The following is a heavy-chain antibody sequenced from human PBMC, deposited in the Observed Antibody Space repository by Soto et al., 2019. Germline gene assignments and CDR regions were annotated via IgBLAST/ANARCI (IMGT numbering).Heavy chain of an antibody. V-gene: IGHV3-9*01. Sequence: GGSLRLSCAASGFTFDDYAMHWVRQAPGKGLEWVSGISWNSGSIGYADSVKGRFTISRDNAKNSLYLQMNSLRAEDTALYYCAKLSNWGFFFDYWGQGTLVTVSS. CDR1: GFTFDDYA. D-gene: IGHD7-27*01. CDR2: ISWNSGSI. CDR3: AKLSNWGFFFDY. J-gene: IGHJ4*02.